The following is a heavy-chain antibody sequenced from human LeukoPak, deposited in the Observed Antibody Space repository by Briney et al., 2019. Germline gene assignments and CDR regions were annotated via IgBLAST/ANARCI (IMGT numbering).Heavy chain of an antibody. CDR2: IYYSGST. Sequence: AETLSLTCAVSGGSISSNSYYWSWIRQPPGKGLEWIGYIYYSGSTNYNPSLKSRVTISVDTSKNQFSLKLSSVTAADTAVYYCARSGRGFGELLYAYWGQGTLVTVSS. J-gene: IGHJ4*02. V-gene: IGHV4-61*01. CDR1: GGSISSNSYY. CDR3: ARSGRGFGELLYAY. D-gene: IGHD3-10*01.